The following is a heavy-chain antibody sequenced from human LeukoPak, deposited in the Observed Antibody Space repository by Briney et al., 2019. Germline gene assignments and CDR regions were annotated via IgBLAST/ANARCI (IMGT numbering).Heavy chain of an antibody. CDR3: ARIAAMLRGGYSFYYMEV. D-gene: IGHD3-10*01. Sequence: SGGSLRLSCAASGFNFNNYWMTWVHQAPGKGLEWVANIKQDGSERYYLDSVKGRSTISRDNSKNSLYLQMDSLRAEDTAVFFCARIAAMLRGGYSFYYMEVWGRGTTVTISS. V-gene: IGHV3-7*01. J-gene: IGHJ6*04. CDR1: GFNFNNYW. CDR2: IKQDGSER.